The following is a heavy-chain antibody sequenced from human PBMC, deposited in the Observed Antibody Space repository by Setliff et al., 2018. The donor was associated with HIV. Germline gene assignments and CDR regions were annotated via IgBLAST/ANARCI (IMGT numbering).Heavy chain of an antibody. V-gene: IGHV1-18*01. Sequence: ASVKVSCKASTNTFRNYGISWVRQAPGQGLEWMGWISVHNDNSNDAQRFRDIVTMTTDIPTSTAYMELRGLRSDDTAVYYCARDVGYCTATSCQTGFDYWGQGTLVTVSS. D-gene: IGHD2-8*02. CDR3: ARDVGYCTATSCQTGFDY. J-gene: IGHJ4*01. CDR1: TNTFRNYG. CDR2: ISVHNDNS.